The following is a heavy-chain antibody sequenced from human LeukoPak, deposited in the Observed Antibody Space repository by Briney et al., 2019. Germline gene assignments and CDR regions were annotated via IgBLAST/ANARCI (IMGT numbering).Heavy chain of an antibody. J-gene: IGHJ4*02. D-gene: IGHD4-17*01. Sequence: ASVKVSCKVSGYTFTSYGISWVRQAPGQGLEWMGWINPYSGGTNYAQKFQGRVTMTRDTSINTAYMELSRLRSDDTAVYSCARGTDYGDSHLTNWGQGTLVTVSS. CDR3: ARGTDYGDSHLTN. V-gene: IGHV1-2*02. CDR2: INPYSGGT. CDR1: GYTFTSYG.